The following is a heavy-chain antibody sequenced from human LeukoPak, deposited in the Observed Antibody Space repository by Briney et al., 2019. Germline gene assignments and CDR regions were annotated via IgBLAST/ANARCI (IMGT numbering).Heavy chain of an antibody. V-gene: IGHV3-7*01. CDR1: GFTFSSYA. Sequence: GGSLRLSCAASGFTFSSYAMSWVRQAPGKGLEWVANIKQDGSEKYYVDSVKGRFTISRDNAKNSLYLQMNSLRAEDTAVYYCADMVRYWGQGTLVTVSS. CDR2: IKQDGSEK. J-gene: IGHJ4*02. D-gene: IGHD2-8*01. CDR3: ADMVRY.